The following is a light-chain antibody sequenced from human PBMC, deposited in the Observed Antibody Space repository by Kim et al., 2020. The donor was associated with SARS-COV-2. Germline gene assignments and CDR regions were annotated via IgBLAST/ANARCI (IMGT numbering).Light chain of an antibody. CDR1: QSVSSNY. J-gene: IGKJ5*01. CDR2: DAS. V-gene: IGKV3-20*01. Sequence: EIVLTQSPDTLSLSPRERATLSCRASQSVSSNYLVWYQQKPGQAPRLVIYDASSRASGIPDRFSGSGSGTDFSLTINRLEPEDFAVYFCQQYGSPPPITFGQGTRLEIK. CDR3: QQYGSPPPIT.